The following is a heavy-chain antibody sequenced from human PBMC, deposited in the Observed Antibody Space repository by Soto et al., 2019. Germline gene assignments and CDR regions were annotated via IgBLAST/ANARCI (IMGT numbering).Heavy chain of an antibody. CDR2: ISSSSSTI. D-gene: IGHD4-17*01. CDR3: ASEYDYGDLNYYYYGMDV. V-gene: IGHV3-48*02. Sequence: EVQLVESGGGLVQPGGSLRLSCAASGFTFSSYSMKWVRQAPGKGLEWVSYISSSSSTIYYADSVKGRFTISRDNAKNSLYLKMNSLRDEDTAVYYCASEYDYGDLNYYYYGMDVWGQGTTVTVSS. J-gene: IGHJ6*02. CDR1: GFTFSSYS.